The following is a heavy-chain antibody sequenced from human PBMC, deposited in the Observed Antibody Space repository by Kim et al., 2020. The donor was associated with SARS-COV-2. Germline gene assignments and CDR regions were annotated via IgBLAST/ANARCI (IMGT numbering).Heavy chain of an antibody. D-gene: IGHD3-9*01. Sequence: VKGRFTISRDNSKNRMYLQMHSLRAEDTAVYYCARENYDILTGYLRLDYWGQGTLVTVSS. CDR3: ARENYDILTGYLRLDY. J-gene: IGHJ4*02. V-gene: IGHV3-30*07.